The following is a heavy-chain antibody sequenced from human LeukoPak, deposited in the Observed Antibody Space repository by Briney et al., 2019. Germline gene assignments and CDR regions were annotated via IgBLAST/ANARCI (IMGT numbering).Heavy chain of an antibody. Sequence: GASVKVSCKASGYTFTTYGISWGRQAPGQGPEWMGWISTYSGNTHYAQELQGRVTLTTDTSTSTAYMDLRSLRSDDTAVYYCARDGRGHWDTRIWYLGNWFDPWGQGTLVTVSS. J-gene: IGHJ5*02. CDR3: ARDGRGHWDTRIWYLGNWFDP. V-gene: IGHV1-18*01. D-gene: IGHD6-13*01. CDR1: GYTFTTYG. CDR2: ISTYSGNT.